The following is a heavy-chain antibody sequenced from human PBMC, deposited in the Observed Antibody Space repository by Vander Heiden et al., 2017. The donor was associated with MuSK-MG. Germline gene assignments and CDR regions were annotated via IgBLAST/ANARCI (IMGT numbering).Heavy chain of an antibody. CDR2: TLYRSKWIS. V-gene: IGHV6-1*01. CDR3: ARGQFFAFDI. Sequence: QVHLQPSGPGLVQPSQTLSLTCAISGDSVSSNSVAWNWLRQSPSRGLEWLGRTLYRSKWISENTASLRSRLTVSPDTSKNQFSMQLNSVTPEDTAVYYCARGQFFAFDIWGQGTTVTVSS. J-gene: IGHJ3*02. CDR1: GDSVSSNSVA.